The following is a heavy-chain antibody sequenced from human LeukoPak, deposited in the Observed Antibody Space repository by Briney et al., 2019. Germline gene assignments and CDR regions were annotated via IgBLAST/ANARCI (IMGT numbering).Heavy chain of an antibody. D-gene: IGHD2-2*01. CDR1: GFTFSSYG. Sequence: AGGSLRLSCAASGFTFSSYGMHWVRQAPGKGLEYVSAISSNGGSTYYANSVKGRFTISRDNSKNTLYLQMGSLRAEDMAVYYCARVGNAATVYYYMDVWGKGTTVTVSS. J-gene: IGHJ6*03. CDR3: ARVGNAATVYYYMDV. V-gene: IGHV3-64*01. CDR2: ISSNGGST.